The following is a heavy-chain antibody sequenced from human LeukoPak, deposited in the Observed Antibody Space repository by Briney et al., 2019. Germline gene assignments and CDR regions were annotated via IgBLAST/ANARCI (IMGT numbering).Heavy chain of an antibody. J-gene: IGHJ4*02. D-gene: IGHD4-11*01. V-gene: IGHV1-2*04. CDR3: ARGGAATVTTVDY. CDR1: GYTFTGYY. CDR2: INPNSGGT. Sequence: ASVKVSCKTSGYTFTGYYMHWVRQAPGQGLEWMGWINPNSGGTNYAQKFQGWVTMTRDTSISTAYMELSRLRSDDTAVYYCARGGAATVTTVDYWGQGTLVTVSS.